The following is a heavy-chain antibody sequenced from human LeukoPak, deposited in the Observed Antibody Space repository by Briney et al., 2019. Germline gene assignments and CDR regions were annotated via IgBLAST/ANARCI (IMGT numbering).Heavy chain of an antibody. D-gene: IGHD1-1*01. V-gene: IGHV3-9*01. Sequence: SGGSLRLSCAASGFTFDDYAMHWVRQAPGKGLEWVSGISWNSGSIGYADSVKGRFTISRDNAKNSLYLQMNSLRAEDTAVYYCARVLENYWGQGTLVTVSS. J-gene: IGHJ4*02. CDR1: GFTFDDYA. CDR3: ARVLENY. CDR2: ISWNSGSI.